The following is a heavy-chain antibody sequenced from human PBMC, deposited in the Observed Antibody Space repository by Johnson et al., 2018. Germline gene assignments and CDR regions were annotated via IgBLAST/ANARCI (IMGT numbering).Heavy chain of an antibody. CDR2: IGTAGDT. D-gene: IGHD4-17*01. V-gene: IGHV3-13*01. Sequence: EVQLVESGGGLVQPGGSLRLSCAASGFTFSSYDMHWVRQVTGKGLEWVSAIGTAGDTYYPGSVKGRFTISRENAKNSLYLQMNSRRAGDTGLYYCARGKGTTVTTNCAFVIWGQGTMVTVSS. CDR3: ARGKGTTVTTNCAFVI. J-gene: IGHJ3*02. CDR1: GFTFSSYD.